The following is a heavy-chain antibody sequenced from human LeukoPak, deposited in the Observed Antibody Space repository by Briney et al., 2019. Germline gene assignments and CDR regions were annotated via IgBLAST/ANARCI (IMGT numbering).Heavy chain of an antibody. CDR2: IYYSGST. CDR3: ARIRSYYYGMDV. CDR1: GGSISSYY. V-gene: IGHV4-59*08. J-gene: IGHJ6*02. Sequence: SETLSLTCTVSGGSISSYYWSWIRQPPGRGLEWIGYIYYSGSTNYNPSLKSRVTISVDTSKNQFSLKLSSVTAADTAVYYCARIRSYYYGMDVWGQGTTVTVSS. D-gene: IGHD3-3*02.